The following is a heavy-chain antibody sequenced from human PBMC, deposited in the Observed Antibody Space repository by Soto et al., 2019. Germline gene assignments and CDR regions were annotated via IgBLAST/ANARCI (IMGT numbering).Heavy chain of an antibody. CDR1: GGTFSSFT. CDR3: AKDRRADWESYYYYAMDV. Sequence: QVQLVQSGAEVKKPGSSVKVSCKASGGTFSSFTISWVRQAPGQGLEWMGGIIPIYGTANYAQKFQGRVTITADASTRTAYMELSSLRSEDTAVYYCAKDRRADWESYYYYAMDVWCQGTTVTVSS. J-gene: IGHJ6*02. CDR2: IIPIYGTA. D-gene: IGHD1-26*01. V-gene: IGHV1-69*01.